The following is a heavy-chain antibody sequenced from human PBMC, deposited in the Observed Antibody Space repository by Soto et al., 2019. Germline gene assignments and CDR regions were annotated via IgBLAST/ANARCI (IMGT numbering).Heavy chain of an antibody. J-gene: IGHJ6*03. V-gene: IGHV3-9*01. CDR1: GFNFYDVS. D-gene: IGHD3-16*02. CDR2: IRWNGETR. Sequence: EVVLVESGGGLVQPGGSLRISCVASGFNFYDVSMHWVRQSPGKCLQWVSGIRWNGETRAYGDSVKGRFIISRDNARNSLYLRLNSLIPEDTAVYFCARVKTRIVYRDYSMDVWGKGTTVNVS. CDR3: ARVKTRIVYRDYSMDV.